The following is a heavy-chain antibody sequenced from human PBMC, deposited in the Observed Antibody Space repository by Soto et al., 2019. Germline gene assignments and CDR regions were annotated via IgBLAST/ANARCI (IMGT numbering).Heavy chain of an antibody. J-gene: IGHJ4*02. CDR3: ETTRAEDGCGFDY. Sequence: QVQLVQSGAEVKKPGSSVKVSCKTSGDTFSNYAINWVRQAPGQGLEWMGGILPLVAATYYAGRFMGKVPISADESTITAYMDLSSLTSEDTAVYYSETTRAEDGCGFDYWGQGTLVIVSS. CDR2: ILPLVAAT. CDR1: GDTFSNYA. V-gene: IGHV1-69*01. D-gene: IGHD6-19*01.